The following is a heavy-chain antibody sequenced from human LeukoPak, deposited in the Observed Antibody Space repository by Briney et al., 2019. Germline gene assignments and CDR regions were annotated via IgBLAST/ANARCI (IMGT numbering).Heavy chain of an antibody. D-gene: IGHD3-22*01. Sequence: GESLKISCKGSGYRFTNYWISWVRQMPGKGLEWMGRIDPSDSYTKYSPSFQGHVTISVDLSISTAYLQWSSLKASDSAMYYCARLRYDSSGYDYWGQGTLVTVSS. CDR2: IDPSDSYT. CDR3: ARLRYDSSGYDY. CDR1: GYRFTNYW. J-gene: IGHJ4*02. V-gene: IGHV5-10-1*01.